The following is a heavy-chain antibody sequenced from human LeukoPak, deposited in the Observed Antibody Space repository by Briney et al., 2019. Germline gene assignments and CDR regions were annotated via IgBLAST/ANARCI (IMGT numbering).Heavy chain of an antibody. V-gene: IGHV4-30-4*08. Sequence: SETLSLTCTVSGGSISSGDYYWRWIRQPPGKGLEWIGNIYYSGSTYYNPSLKSRVTISVDTSKNQFSLKLSSVTAADTAVYYCARVAAVAGEVPYFDYWGQGTLVTVSS. CDR2: IYYSGST. CDR1: GGSISSGDYY. J-gene: IGHJ4*02. CDR3: ARVAAVAGEVPYFDY. D-gene: IGHD6-19*01.